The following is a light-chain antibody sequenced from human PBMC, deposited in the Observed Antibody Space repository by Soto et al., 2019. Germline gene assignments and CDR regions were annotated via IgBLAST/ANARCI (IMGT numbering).Light chain of an antibody. CDR2: EVS. CDR1: SSDVGGYNF. V-gene: IGLV2-8*01. CDR3: SSYAGGNTWV. J-gene: IGLJ3*02. Sequence: QSALTQPPSASGSPGQSVTISCTGTSSDVGGYNFVSWYQHHPGKAPKFMIYEVSKRPSGVPDRFSGSKSDSTASLTVSGLQAEDEADYYCSSYAGGNTWVFGGGTKLTV.